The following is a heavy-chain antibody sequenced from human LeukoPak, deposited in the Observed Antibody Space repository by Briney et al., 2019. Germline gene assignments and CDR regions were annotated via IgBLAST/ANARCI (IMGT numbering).Heavy chain of an antibody. D-gene: IGHD1-26*01. Sequence: GGSLRLSCAASGFTFSSYAMSWVRQAPGKGLEWVSFIRYDSTDKYYAESVKGRFTISRDNSKNTLYLQMNSLRAEDTAVYYCFGGGYEAYWGQGALVTVSS. V-gene: IGHV3-30*02. CDR1: GFTFSSYA. CDR2: IRYDSTDK. J-gene: IGHJ4*02. CDR3: FGGGYEAY.